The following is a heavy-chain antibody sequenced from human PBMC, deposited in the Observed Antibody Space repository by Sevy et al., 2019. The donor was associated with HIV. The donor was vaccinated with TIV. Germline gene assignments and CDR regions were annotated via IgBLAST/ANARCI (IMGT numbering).Heavy chain of an antibody. Sequence: GVSLRLSCAASGFSFSSYEMNWVRQAPGKGLEWVSYISSGGSTIYYADSVKGRFTISRDNAKNSLYLQMNSLRAEDTAVYYCAREVRTVAGGAFDIWGQGTMVTVSS. CDR2: ISSGGSTI. V-gene: IGHV3-48*03. J-gene: IGHJ3*02. D-gene: IGHD6-19*01. CDR1: GFSFSSYE. CDR3: AREVRTVAGGAFDI.